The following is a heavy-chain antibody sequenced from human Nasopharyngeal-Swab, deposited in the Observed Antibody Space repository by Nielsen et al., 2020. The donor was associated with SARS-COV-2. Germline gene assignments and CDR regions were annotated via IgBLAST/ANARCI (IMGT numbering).Heavy chain of an antibody. D-gene: IGHD3-3*01. CDR2: ISAYNGNT. CDR1: SYTFTSYG. V-gene: IGHV1-18*01. CDR3: ARDPYYDFWCGYYRYYYYYMDV. J-gene: IGHJ6*03. Sequence: ASVKVSCKASSYTFTSYGTSWVRQAPGQGLEWMGWISAYNGNTNYVQKLQGNDTMTTYTTTSTAYMELRSLRSDDTAVYYCARDPYYDFWCGYYRYYYYYMDVWGKGTTVTVSS.